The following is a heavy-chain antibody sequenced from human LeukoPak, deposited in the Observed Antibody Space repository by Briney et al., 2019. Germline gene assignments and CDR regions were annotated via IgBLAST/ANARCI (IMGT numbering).Heavy chain of an antibody. Sequence: SETLSLTCTVSGGSISSYYWSWIRQPPGKGLEWIGYNYYSGSTNYNPSLKSRVTISVDTSKNQFSLKLSSVTAADTAVYYCARDGGLKNWYFDLWGRGTLVTVSS. J-gene: IGHJ2*01. D-gene: IGHD2-8*01. CDR1: GGSISSYY. CDR3: ARDGGLKNWYFDL. CDR2: NYYSGST. V-gene: IGHV4-59*01.